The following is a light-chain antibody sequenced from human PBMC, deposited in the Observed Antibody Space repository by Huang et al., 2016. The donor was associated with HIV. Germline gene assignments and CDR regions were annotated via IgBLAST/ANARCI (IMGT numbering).Light chain of an antibody. CDR3: QQYYDWPPLT. CDR1: RCIISS. V-gene: IGKV3-15*01. CDR2: GAS. Sequence: IVLTQSPATLSVYPGERATLSCRAGRCIISSLAWYQQKHGQARSLLIFGASTRATVIPDRFSRSRSGTAFTLTVSSLQSEDFAVYYCQQYYDWPPLTFGGGTKVEIK. J-gene: IGKJ4*01.